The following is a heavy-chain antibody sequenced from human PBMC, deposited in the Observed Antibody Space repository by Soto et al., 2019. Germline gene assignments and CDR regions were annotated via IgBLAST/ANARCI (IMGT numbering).Heavy chain of an antibody. J-gene: IGHJ3*01. Sequence: EVQLVESGGGLVQTGGSLRLSWVASGFAASGHYMNWVRQTPDQGLEWLSVIYSGGTTYYSDSVEGRFTISRHDSQNTLYLQMDNLRTEDTAVYYCARANKFNAFDVWGRGAMVTVSS. CDR2: IYSGGTT. V-gene: IGHV3-53*04. CDR3: ARANKFNAFDV. CDR1: GFAASGHY.